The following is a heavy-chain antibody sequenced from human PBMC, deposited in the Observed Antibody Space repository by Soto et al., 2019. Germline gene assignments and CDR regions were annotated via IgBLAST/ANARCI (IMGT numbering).Heavy chain of an antibody. D-gene: IGHD3-3*01. J-gene: IGHJ4*02. Sequence: ETLSLTCAVSGGSLRSATFYWSWIRQHPGKGLEWVSAISGSGGSTYYADSVKCRCTISRDNSKNTLYRQMNSLRAEDTAVYYCAKETRSDYDFWSGYYKADYWGQGTLVTVSS. V-gene: IGHV3-23*01. CDR2: ISGSGGST. CDR3: AKETRSDYDFWSGYYKADY. CDR1: GGSLRSAT.